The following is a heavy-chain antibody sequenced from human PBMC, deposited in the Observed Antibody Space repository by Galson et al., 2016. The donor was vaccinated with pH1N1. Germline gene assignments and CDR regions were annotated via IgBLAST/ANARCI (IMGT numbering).Heavy chain of an antibody. J-gene: IGHJ3*01. D-gene: IGHD2-21*02. CDR3: ARPGNFDGDRRGAFDL. CDR2: ITYISGTL. V-gene: IGHV3-48*04. Sequence: SLRLSCAASGFTFNTWHMDWVRQAPGKGLEWISFITYISGTLYYADSVKGRFTVSRDNAKNSLYLQMDSLRVEDTAVYYCARPGNFDGDRRGAFDLWGQGTMVAVSS. CDR1: GFTFNTWH.